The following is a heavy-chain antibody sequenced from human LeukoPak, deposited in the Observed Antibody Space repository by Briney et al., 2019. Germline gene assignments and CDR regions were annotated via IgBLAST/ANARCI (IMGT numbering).Heavy chain of an antibody. D-gene: IGHD6-13*01. CDR3: ARDDKAAAGLYYYYYYYMDV. Sequence: ASVKVSCKASGYTFTSYGISWVRQAPGQGLEWMGWMNPNSGNTGYAQKFQGRVTMTRNTSISTAYMELSSLRSEDTAVYYCARDDKAAAGLYYYYYYYMDVWGKGTTVTVSS. CDR2: MNPNSGNT. CDR1: GYTFTSYG. J-gene: IGHJ6*03. V-gene: IGHV1-8*02.